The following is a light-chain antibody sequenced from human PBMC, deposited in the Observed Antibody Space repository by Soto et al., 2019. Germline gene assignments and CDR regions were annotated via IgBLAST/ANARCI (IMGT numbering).Light chain of an antibody. V-gene: IGLV3-21*02. Sequence: SYELTQPPSVSVAPGQTARITCGGNNIGSKSVHWYQQKPGQAPVLVVYDDSDRPSGIPERFAGSNSGNTATLTISRVEAGDDADYYWQVWDSRSDHVVFGGGTKVTVL. J-gene: IGLJ2*01. CDR3: QVWDSRSDHVV. CDR2: DDS. CDR1: NIGSKS.